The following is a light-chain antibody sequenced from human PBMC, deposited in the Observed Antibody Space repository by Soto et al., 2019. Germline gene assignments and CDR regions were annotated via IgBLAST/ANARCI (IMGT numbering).Light chain of an antibody. CDR2: DNT. J-gene: IGLJ3*02. CDR3: SSYVGNNNLV. V-gene: IGLV1-40*01. CDR1: SSNIGAGYE. Sequence: QSVLTQPPSVSGAPGQRVTISCTGSSSNIGAGYEVHWYQQPPGAAPKLLIYDNTKRPSGVPDRFSGSKSGTSASLAITGLQAEDEADYYCSSYVGNNNLVFGGGTKLTVL.